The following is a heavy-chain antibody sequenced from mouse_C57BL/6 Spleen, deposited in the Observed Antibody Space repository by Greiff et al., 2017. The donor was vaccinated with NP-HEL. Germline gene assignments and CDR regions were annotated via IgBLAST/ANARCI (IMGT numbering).Heavy chain of an antibody. Sequence: EVMLVESGEGLVKPGGSLKLSCAASGFTFSSYAMSWVRQTPEKRLEWVAYISSGGDYIYYADTVKGRFTISRDNARNTLYLQMSSLKSEDTAMYYCTSVYYGSSRFDYWGQGTTLTVSS. J-gene: IGHJ2*01. CDR1: GFTFSSYA. V-gene: IGHV5-9-1*02. D-gene: IGHD1-1*01. CDR2: ISSGGDYI. CDR3: TSVYYGSSRFDY.